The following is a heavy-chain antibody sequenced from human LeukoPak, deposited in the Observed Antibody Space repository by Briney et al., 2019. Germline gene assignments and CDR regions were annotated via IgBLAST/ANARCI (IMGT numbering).Heavy chain of an antibody. Sequence: SETLSLTCTVSGGSITSYYWSWIRQSAGKGLEWIGRIYITGSTTYNPSLKSQVTMSLDTSKNQFSLKLSSVTAADTAVYYCARALGHYDFWSGYHIKGHLDFDYWGQGTLVTVSS. CDR1: GGSITSYY. CDR3: ARALGHYDFWSGYHIKGHLDFDY. D-gene: IGHD3-3*01. V-gene: IGHV4-4*07. CDR2: IYITGST. J-gene: IGHJ4*02.